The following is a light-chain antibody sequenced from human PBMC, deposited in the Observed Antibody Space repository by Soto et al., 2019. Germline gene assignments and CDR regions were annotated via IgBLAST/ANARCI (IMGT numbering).Light chain of an antibody. Sequence: EIVLTQSPATLSLSPGERATLSCRASQSVSSYLAWYQQKPGQAPRLLIYDASNMATGIPARFSGSGSGTDFPLTISSLEPEDFAVYYCQQRSNWPLFTFGPGTKVDIK. J-gene: IGKJ3*01. V-gene: IGKV3-11*01. CDR2: DAS. CDR1: QSVSSY. CDR3: QQRSNWPLFT.